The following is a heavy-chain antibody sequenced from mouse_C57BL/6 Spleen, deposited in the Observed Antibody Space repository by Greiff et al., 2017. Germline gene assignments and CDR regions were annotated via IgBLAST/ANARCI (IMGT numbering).Heavy chain of an antibody. CDR2: ISSGGSYT. Sequence: EVHLVESGGDLVKPGGSLKLSCAASGFTFSSYGMSWVRQTPDKRLEWVATISSGGSYTYYPDSVKGRFTISRDNAKNTLYLQMSSLKAEDTAMYYCARHPDYFDYWGQGTPLTVSS. CDR3: ARHPDYFDY. CDR1: GFTFSSYG. J-gene: IGHJ2*01. V-gene: IGHV5-6*01.